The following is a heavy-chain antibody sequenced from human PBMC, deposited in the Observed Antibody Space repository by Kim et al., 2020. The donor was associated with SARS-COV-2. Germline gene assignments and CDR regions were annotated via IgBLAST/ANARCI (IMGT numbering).Heavy chain of an antibody. D-gene: IGHD4-4*01. CDR3: ANGMTTVTTVYYYGMDV. Sequence: ASVKVSCKASGYTFTSYAMNWVRQAPGQGLEWMGWINTNTGNPTYAQGCTGRFVFSLDTSVSTAYLQISSLKAEDTAVYYCANGMTTVTTVYYYGMDVWGQGTTVTVSS. CDR1: GYTFTSYA. V-gene: IGHV7-4-1*02. J-gene: IGHJ6*02. CDR2: INTNTGNP.